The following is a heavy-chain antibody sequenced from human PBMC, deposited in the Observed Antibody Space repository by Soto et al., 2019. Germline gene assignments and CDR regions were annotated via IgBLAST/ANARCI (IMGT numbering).Heavy chain of an antibody. CDR3: PRSQRSDTTIPFFDY. D-gene: IGHD2-2*02. V-gene: IGHV3-48*03. CDR2: INSDGTTI. J-gene: IGHJ4*02. CDR1: GIIFSNYE. Sequence: GGSLSLSCASSGIIFSNYEMNCVRQAPGEGLELVSYINSDGTTIHYADSVKVRFTVSRDNAKDSLYLQMNSLRAEATAVYYCPRSQRSDTTIPFFDYWGQGTLVTVSS.